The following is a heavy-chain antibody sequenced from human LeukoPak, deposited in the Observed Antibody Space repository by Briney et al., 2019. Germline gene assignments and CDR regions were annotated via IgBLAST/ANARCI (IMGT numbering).Heavy chain of an antibody. D-gene: IGHD6-13*01. CDR2: IYYSGST. V-gene: IGHV4-59*12. Sequence: PSETLSLTCTVSGGSISSYYWSWIRQPPGKGLEWIGYIYYSGSTNYNPSLKSRVTISVDRSKNQFSLKLSSVTAADTAVYYCARERPGIAAAKDYWGQGTLVTVSS. CDR3: ARERPGIAAAKDY. CDR1: GGSISSYY. J-gene: IGHJ4*02.